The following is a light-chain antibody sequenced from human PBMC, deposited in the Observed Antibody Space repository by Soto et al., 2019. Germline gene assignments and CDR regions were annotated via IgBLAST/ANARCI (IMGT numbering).Light chain of an antibody. CDR1: QTISMW. CDR3: QQAYTFPRT. V-gene: IGKV1-12*01. J-gene: IGKJ1*01. Sequence: DIQMTQSPSTLSASVGDRVTITCRASQTISMWLAWYQQKPGKAPMLLIYGASSLQSGVPSRFSGSGSGTDFTLTISSLQPEDFATFYCQQAYTFPRTFGQGTKVEIQ. CDR2: GAS.